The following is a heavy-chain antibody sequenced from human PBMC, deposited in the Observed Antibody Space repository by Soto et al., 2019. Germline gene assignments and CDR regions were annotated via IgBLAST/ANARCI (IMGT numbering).Heavy chain of an antibody. CDR1: GYTFTNYA. Sequence: QVQLVQSGAEVKKPGASVKVSCKASGYTFTNYAISWVRQAPGQGLEWMGWISTYNGNTKYAKKVKGRVTLTTDTSTSTAYMELRSLRGDDTAMYVWARDSNETAGSVYFYGMDIWGQGTTVIVSS. J-gene: IGHJ6*02. CDR2: ISTYNGNT. D-gene: IGHD4-4*01. CDR3: ARDSNETAGSVYFYGMDI. V-gene: IGHV1-18*01.